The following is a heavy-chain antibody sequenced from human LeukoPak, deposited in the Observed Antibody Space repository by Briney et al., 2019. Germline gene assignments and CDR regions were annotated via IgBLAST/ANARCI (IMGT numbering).Heavy chain of an antibody. CDR2: IKQDGSEK. Sequence: GGSLRLSCAASGFTFSSYWMSWVRQAPGKGLEWVANIKQDGSEKDYVDSVKGRFTISRDNAKNSLYLQMNSLRAEDTAVYYCARTYSSPYFDYWGQGTLVTVSS. CDR3: ARTYSSPYFDY. J-gene: IGHJ4*02. V-gene: IGHV3-7*01. CDR1: GFTFSSYW. D-gene: IGHD6-19*01.